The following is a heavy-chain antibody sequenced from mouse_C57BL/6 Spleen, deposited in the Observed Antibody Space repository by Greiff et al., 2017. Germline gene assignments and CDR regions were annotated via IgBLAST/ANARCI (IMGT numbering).Heavy chain of an antibody. D-gene: IGHD1-1*01. Sequence: EVQLQQSGAELVRPGASVKLSCTASGFNIKDYYMHWVKQRPEQGLEWIGRIDPEDGDTEYAPKFQGKATMTADPSSHTAYLQLSSLTSEDTAVYYCTTGITTVVEDYWGQGTTLTVSS. J-gene: IGHJ2*01. CDR2: IDPEDGDT. CDR1: GFNIKDYY. V-gene: IGHV14-1*01. CDR3: TTGITTVVEDY.